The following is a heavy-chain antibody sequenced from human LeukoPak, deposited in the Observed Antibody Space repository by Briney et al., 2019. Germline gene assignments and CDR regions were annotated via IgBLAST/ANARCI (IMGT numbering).Heavy chain of an antibody. CDR1: GGSISSYS. CDR3: ARGGYGASSGFDY. Sequence: PSETLSLTCTVSGGSISSYSWSWIRQPAGKGLEWIGRVYTSGSPNYNPSLESRVTMSVDTSKNQFSLNLSSVTAADTAVYYCARGGYGASSGFDYWGQGTLVTVSS. V-gene: IGHV4-4*07. D-gene: IGHD4-23*01. J-gene: IGHJ4*02. CDR2: VYTSGSP.